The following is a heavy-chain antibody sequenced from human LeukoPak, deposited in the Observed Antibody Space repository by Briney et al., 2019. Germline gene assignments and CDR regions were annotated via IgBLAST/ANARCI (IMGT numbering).Heavy chain of an antibody. CDR2: INSDGSYT. CDR3: ATSDYGGPYWYFDL. J-gene: IGHJ2*01. Sequence: GGSLRLSCAASGFTFSNYWMHWVRQAPGKGLVWVSRINSDGSYTNYADSVKGRFTISRDNSKNSLYLQMNSLRTEDTALYYCATSDYGGPYWYFDLWGRGTLVTVSS. CDR1: GFTFSNYW. D-gene: IGHD4-23*01. V-gene: IGHV3-74*01.